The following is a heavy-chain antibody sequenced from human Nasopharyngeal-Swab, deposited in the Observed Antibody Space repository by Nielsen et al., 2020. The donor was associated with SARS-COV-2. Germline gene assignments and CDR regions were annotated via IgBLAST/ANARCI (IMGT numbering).Heavy chain of an antibody. V-gene: IGHV3-74*01. J-gene: IGHJ3*02. CDR3: ARSAVGIRGVLDK. CDR1: GFSFTTYW. D-gene: IGHD3-10*01. CDR2: INGDGTWI. Sequence: GGSLRLSCVASGFSFTTYWMHWVRQAPGKGLVWVSRINGDGTWISYADSVKGRLTISRDNSKNTVYLQMNSLGGDDTAVYYCARSAVGIRGVLDKWGPGTKVTVSP.